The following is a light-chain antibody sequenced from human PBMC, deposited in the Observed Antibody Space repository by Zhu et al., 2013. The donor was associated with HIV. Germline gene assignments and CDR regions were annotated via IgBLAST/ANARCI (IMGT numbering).Light chain of an antibody. V-gene: IGLV6-57*04. Sequence: NFMLTQPHSVSESPGKSITISCTRSSGSIASNYVQWYQQRPGKAPTTVIYEDNKRPSGVPDRFSGSIDSSSNSASLAIFGLKAEDEADYHCQSHDGDSVVFGGGTRLTVV. CDR3: QSHDGDSVV. J-gene: IGLJ2*01. CDR1: SGSIASNY. CDR2: EDN.